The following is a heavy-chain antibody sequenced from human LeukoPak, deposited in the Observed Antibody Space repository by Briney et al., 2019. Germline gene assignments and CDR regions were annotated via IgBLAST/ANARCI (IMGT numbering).Heavy chain of an antibody. CDR3: ATGFLWFGELFHY. V-gene: IGHV1-24*01. CDR2: FDPEDGET. J-gene: IGHJ4*02. CDR1: GYTLTELS. D-gene: IGHD3-10*01. Sequence: ASVKVSCRVSGYTLTELSMHWVRQAPGKGLEWMGGFDPEDGETIYAQKFQGRVTMTEDTSTDTAYMELSSLRSEDTAVYYCATGFLWFGELFHYWGQGTLVTVSS.